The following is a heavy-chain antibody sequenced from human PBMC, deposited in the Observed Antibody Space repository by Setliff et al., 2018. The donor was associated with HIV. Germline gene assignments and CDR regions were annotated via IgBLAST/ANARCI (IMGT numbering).Heavy chain of an antibody. CDR3: AKNFYSSPWSPLDY. Sequence: GGSLSLSCAASGFTFSDHYMDWVRQSPGKGLEWVAFIRYDDTYKYYADSVKGRFTISRDNSKNTLFLQMNSLRTEDTAVYYCAKNFYSSPWSPLDYWGQGTLVTVSS. CDR1: GFTFSDHY. CDR2: IRYDDTYK. J-gene: IGHJ4*02. V-gene: IGHV3-30*02. D-gene: IGHD6-19*01.